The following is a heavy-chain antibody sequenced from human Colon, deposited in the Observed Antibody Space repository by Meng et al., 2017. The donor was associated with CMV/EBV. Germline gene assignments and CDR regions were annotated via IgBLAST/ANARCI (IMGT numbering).Heavy chain of an antibody. J-gene: IGHJ4*02. Sequence: QVHLVGSGGYLVKPGGSLRFSCAGSGFTFSYDYMHWVRQAPGKGLEWISYVSRDSAIYTKYADPVRSRFTVSRNNAKNSLYLQMDNLRAEDKAVNYCTREGGAKRFDSWGQGTLVTVSS. CDR2: VSRDSAIYT. D-gene: IGHD3-16*01. V-gene: IGHV3-11*06. CDR3: TREGGAKRFDS. CDR1: GFTFSYDY.